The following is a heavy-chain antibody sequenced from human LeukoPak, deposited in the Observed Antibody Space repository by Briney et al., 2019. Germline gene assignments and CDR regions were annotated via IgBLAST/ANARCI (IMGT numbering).Heavy chain of an antibody. V-gene: IGHV3-23*01. J-gene: IGHJ4*02. D-gene: IGHD6-13*01. CDR2: ISGSGGST. CDR1: GFTFSSYA. Sequence: QPGGSLRLSCAASGFTFSSYAMSWVRQAPGKGLEWVSAISGSGGSTYYADSVKGRFTISRDNSKSTLYLQMNSLRAEDTAVYYCANGKQQLVPSDYWGQGTLVTVSS. CDR3: ANGKQQLVPSDY.